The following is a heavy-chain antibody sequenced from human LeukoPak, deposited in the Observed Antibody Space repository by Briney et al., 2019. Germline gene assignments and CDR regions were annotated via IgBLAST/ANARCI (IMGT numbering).Heavy chain of an antibody. CDR3: AREDY. CDR2: IYYSGTT. J-gene: IGHJ4*02. Sequence: SETLSLTCTVSGGSISSSSYYWGWIRQPPGKGPEWIGCIYYSGTTYYNPSLKSRVTISVDTSKNQFSLKLSSLTAADTAVYYCAREDYWGQGTLVTVSS. CDR1: GGSISSSSYY. V-gene: IGHV4-39*02.